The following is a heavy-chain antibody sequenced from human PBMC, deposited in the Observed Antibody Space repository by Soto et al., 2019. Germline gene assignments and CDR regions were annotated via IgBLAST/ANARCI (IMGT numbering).Heavy chain of an antibody. CDR3: ARDKWDLSYYYYYYMDV. J-gene: IGHJ6*03. CDR2: IWYDGSNK. V-gene: IGHV3-33*01. D-gene: IGHD1-26*01. Sequence: QVQLVESGGGVVQPGRSLRLSCAASGFTFSSYGMHWVRQAPGKGLEWVAVIWYDGSNKYYADSVKGRFTISRDNSKNTLYLQMNSLSAEDTAVYYCARDKWDLSYYYYYYMDVWGKGTTVTVSS. CDR1: GFTFSSYG.